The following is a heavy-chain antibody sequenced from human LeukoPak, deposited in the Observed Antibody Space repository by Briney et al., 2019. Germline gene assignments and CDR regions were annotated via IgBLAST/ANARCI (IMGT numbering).Heavy chain of an antibody. CDR2: ISNDGRNT. Sequence: GRSLRLSCAASGFTFSSYAMHWVRQAPGKGLAWVAVISNDGRNTFYADSVKGRFTISRDSSKNTLFLQMDGLRAEDTAVYYCARDPGLGPARRFNNYYYYGMDVWGQGTTVTVSS. CDR1: GFTFSSYA. D-gene: IGHD6-6*01. V-gene: IGHV3-30*04. CDR3: ARDPGLGPARRFNNYYYYGMDV. J-gene: IGHJ6*02.